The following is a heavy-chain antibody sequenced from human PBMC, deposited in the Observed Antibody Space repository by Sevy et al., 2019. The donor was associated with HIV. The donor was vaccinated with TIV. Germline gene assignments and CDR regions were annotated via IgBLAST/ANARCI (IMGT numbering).Heavy chain of an antibody. CDR3: AKVTPFTTGTWGYFDY. CDR1: GFTFSSYG. V-gene: IGHV3-30*18. CDR2: ISYDGSNK. Sequence: GGSLRLSCAASGFTFSSYGMHWVRQAPGKGLEWVAVISYDGSNKYYADSVKGRFTISSDNSKNTLYLQMNSLRAEDTAVYYCAKVTPFTTGTWGYFDYWGQGTLVTVSS. D-gene: IGHD1-1*01. J-gene: IGHJ4*02.